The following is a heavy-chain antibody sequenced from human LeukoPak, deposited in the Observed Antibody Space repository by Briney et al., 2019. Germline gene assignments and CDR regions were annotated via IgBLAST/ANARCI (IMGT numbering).Heavy chain of an antibody. CDR3: ARVAKYYYGSETYYFFEH. CDR2: ISGSGDTT. V-gene: IGHV3-23*01. J-gene: IGHJ4*02. CDR1: GFTFSSYA. D-gene: IGHD3-10*01. Sequence: GGSLRLSCAASGFTFSSYAMSWVRQAPGKGLEWVSVISGSGDTTNYADSVKGRFTISRDNAKNSLYLQMNSLRVEDTAVYYCARVAKYYYGSETYYFFEHWGQGTPVTASS.